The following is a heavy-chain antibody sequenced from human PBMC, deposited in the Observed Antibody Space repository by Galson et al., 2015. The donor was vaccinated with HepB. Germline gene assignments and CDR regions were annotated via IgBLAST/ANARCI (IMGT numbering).Heavy chain of an antibody. CDR1: GYTLTELS. J-gene: IGHJ6*03. CDR2: FDPEDGET. D-gene: IGHD6-19*01. CDR3: ATNRAPYGQWLSYYYYYYMDV. V-gene: IGHV1-24*01. Sequence: SVKVSCKVSGYTLTELSMHWVRQAPGKGLEWMGGFDPEDGETIYAQKFQGRVTMTEDTSTDTAYMELSSLSSEDTAVYYCATNRAPYGQWLSYYYYYYMDVWGKGTTVTVSS.